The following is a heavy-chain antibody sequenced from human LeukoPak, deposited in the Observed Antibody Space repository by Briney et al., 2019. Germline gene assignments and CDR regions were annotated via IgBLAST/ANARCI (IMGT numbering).Heavy chain of an antibody. D-gene: IGHD5-24*01. J-gene: IGHJ4*02. CDR3: ASEQGMTEIY. CDR2: FGGNNAGI. CDR1: GFTFITYG. Sequence: GGSLRLSCVGSGFTFITYGMSWVRQAPGQGLEWVSSFGGNNAGIYYADSVKGRFTISRDNSKNTLYLQMDSLRAEDTAVYYCASEQGMTEIYWGQGTLVTVSS. V-gene: IGHV3-23*01.